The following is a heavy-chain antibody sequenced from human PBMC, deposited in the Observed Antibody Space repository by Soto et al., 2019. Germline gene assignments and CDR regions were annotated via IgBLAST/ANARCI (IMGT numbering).Heavy chain of an antibody. Sequence: SETLSLICTVSGGSISSFYWSWIRQPPGKGLEWIGYTYYSGSTNYNPSLKSRVTISVDTSKNQFSLKLSSVTAADTAVYYCAGRASRYYSSGYFDYWGQGTLVTVSS. CDR1: GGSISSFY. J-gene: IGHJ4*02. CDR2: TYYSGST. V-gene: IGHV4-59*01. CDR3: AGRASRYYSSGYFDY. D-gene: IGHD3-22*01.